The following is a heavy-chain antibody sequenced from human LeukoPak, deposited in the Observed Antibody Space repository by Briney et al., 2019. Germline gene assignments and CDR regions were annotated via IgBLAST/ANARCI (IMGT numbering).Heavy chain of an antibody. CDR1: GFTFTDYW. V-gene: IGHV3-7*01. D-gene: IGHD6-13*01. Sequence: GGSLRLSCAVSGFTFTDYWMTWVRQAPGKGPEWVANMKGDGTKKNYVDSVKGRFAISGDSATNAVYLQLTSLRADDTAVYYCARDTSPYIGTVWSDAFDIWGQGTMVTVSS. CDR3: ARDTSPYIGTVWSDAFDI. CDR2: MKGDGTKK. J-gene: IGHJ3*02.